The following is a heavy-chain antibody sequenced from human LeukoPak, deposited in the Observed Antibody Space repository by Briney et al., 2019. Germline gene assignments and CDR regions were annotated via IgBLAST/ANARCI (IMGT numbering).Heavy chain of an antibody. CDR3: ARGGTSGYESYGMDV. V-gene: IGHV4-30-2*01. CDR1: GGSISSGGYY. Sequence: SQTLSLTCTVSGGSISSGGYYWSWIRQHPGKGLEWIGYIYHSGSTYYNPSLKSRVTISVDRSKNQFSLKLSSVTAADTAVYYCARGGTSGYESYGMDVWGKGTTVTVSS. J-gene: IGHJ6*04. CDR2: IYHSGST. D-gene: IGHD5-12*01.